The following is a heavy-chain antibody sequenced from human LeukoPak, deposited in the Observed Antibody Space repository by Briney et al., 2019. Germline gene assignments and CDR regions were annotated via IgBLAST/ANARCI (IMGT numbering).Heavy chain of an antibody. CDR3: ARVPTDCSSTSCYLARDYYYMDV. V-gene: IGHV3-21*01. D-gene: IGHD2-2*01. CDR2: ISSSSSYI. Sequence: GGSLRLSCVVSGFTFTGYSMNWVRQAPGKGLEWVSSISSSSSYIYYADSVKGRFTISRDNAKNSLYLQMNSLRAEDTAVYYCARVPTDCSSTSCYLARDYYYMDVWGKGTTVTVSS. CDR1: GFTFTGYS. J-gene: IGHJ6*03.